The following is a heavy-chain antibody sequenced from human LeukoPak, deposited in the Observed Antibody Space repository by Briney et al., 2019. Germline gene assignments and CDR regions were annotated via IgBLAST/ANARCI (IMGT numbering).Heavy chain of an antibody. Sequence: ASVNVSCKASGYTFTSYGISWVRQAPGQGLEGMGCISAYNCDTDYAQKLQGRVTMTTDRSTSTAYLEVRSLRSDDTAVYYCARTKYCTNGVCPNWFDPWGQGTLVIVSS. V-gene: IGHV1-18*01. CDR3: ARTKYCTNGVCPNWFDP. CDR1: GYTFTSYG. D-gene: IGHD2-8*01. CDR2: ISAYNCDT. J-gene: IGHJ5*02.